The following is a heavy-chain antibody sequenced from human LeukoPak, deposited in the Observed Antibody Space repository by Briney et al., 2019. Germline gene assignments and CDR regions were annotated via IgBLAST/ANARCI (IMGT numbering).Heavy chain of an antibody. Sequence: ASVKVSCKASGYTFTGYYMHWVRQAPGQGLEWMGWINPNSGGTNYAQKFQGRVTMTRDTSISTAYMELSRLRSDDTAVYYCARDRRLLRYFDWLLSDDAFDIWGQGTMVTVSS. CDR1: GYTFTGYY. D-gene: IGHD3-9*01. J-gene: IGHJ3*02. CDR3: ARDRRLLRYFDWLLSDDAFDI. CDR2: INPNSGGT. V-gene: IGHV1-2*02.